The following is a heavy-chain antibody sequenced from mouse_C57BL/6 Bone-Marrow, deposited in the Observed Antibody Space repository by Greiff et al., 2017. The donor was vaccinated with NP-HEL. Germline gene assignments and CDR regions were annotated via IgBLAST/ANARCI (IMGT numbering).Heavy chain of an antibody. J-gene: IGHJ2*01. CDR2: ISDGGSYT. V-gene: IGHV5-4*01. D-gene: IGHD2-4*01. CDR1: GFTFSSYA. Sequence: EVKLMESGGGLVKPGGSLKLSCAASGFTFSSYAMSWVRQTPEKRLEWVATISDGGSYTSYPDNVKGRFTISRDNAKNNLYLQMSHLKSEDTAMYYCAREGLRRGQNFDYWGQGTTLTVSS. CDR3: AREGLRRGQNFDY.